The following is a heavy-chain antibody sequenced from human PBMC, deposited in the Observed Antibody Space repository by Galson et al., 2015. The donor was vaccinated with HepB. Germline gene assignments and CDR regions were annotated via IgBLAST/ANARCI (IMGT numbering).Heavy chain of an antibody. D-gene: IGHD2-8*01. CDR3: ARLTTNCINGVCSHNWFDP. Sequence: QSGAEVKKPGESLKISCKGSGYSFTSYWISWVRQMPGKGLEWMGRIDPSDSYINYSPSFQGHVTISTDKSISTAYLQWSSLKASDTAIYYCARLTTNCINGVCSHNWFDPWGQGTLVTVSS. V-gene: IGHV5-10-1*01. J-gene: IGHJ5*02. CDR2: IDPSDSYI. CDR1: GYSFTSYW.